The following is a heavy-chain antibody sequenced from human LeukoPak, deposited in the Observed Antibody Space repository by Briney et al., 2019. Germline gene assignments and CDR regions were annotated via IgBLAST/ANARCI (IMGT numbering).Heavy chain of an antibody. Sequence: ASVKVSCKASGYTFTGYYMHWVRQAPGQGLEWMGRINPNSGGTNYAQKFQGRVTMTRDTSISTAYVELNSLTSEDTAVYYCARERWHCRVNCYSVYYYALDVWGQGTTVTVSS. CDR2: INPNSGGT. J-gene: IGHJ6*02. V-gene: IGHV1-2*06. CDR1: GYTFTGYY. CDR3: ARERWHCRVNCYSVYYYALDV. D-gene: IGHD2-15*01.